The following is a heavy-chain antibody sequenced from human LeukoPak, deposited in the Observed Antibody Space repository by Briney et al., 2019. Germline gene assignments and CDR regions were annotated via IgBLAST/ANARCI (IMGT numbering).Heavy chain of an antibody. J-gene: IGHJ4*02. V-gene: IGHV3-30-3*01. CDR3: ARDLLSRGRSTGPFDY. D-gene: IGHD3-9*01. Sequence: GGSLRLSCAASRFTFSSFAMHWVRQAPGKGLEWVSVISYDGNNKYYADSVKGRFTISRNNSKNTVYLQMNSLRAEDTAVYYCARDLLSRGRSTGPFDYWGQGTLVTVSS. CDR1: RFTFSSFA. CDR2: ISYDGNNK.